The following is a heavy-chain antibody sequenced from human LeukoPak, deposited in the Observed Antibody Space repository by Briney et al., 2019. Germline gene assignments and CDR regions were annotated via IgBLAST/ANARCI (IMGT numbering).Heavy chain of an antibody. V-gene: IGHV3-23*01. CDR1: AFTFSSYA. CDR3: AKTDHYYDSSGYFADY. CDR2: ISGSGGST. J-gene: IGHJ4*02. Sequence: GGSLRLSCAASAFTFSSYAMSWVRQAPGKGLEWLSAISGSGGSTYYADSVKGRFTISRDNSKNTLYLQMNSLRAEDTAVYYCAKTDHYYDSSGYFADYWGQGTLVTVSS. D-gene: IGHD3-22*01.